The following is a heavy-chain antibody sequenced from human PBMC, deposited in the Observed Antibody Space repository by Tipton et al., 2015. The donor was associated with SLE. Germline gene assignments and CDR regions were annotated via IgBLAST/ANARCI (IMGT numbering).Heavy chain of an antibody. CDR3: AGDSYGLDY. D-gene: IGHD5-18*01. Sequence: TLSLTCAVYGGSFNAYYWIWIRQPPGKGLEWIGYISDGGGTNHSPSLKSRVTISVDPAKNQFSLKLTSVTAADAAVYYCAGDSYGLDYWGQGTLVTVSS. V-gene: IGHV4-59*08. J-gene: IGHJ4*02. CDR2: ISDGGGT. CDR1: GGSFNAYY.